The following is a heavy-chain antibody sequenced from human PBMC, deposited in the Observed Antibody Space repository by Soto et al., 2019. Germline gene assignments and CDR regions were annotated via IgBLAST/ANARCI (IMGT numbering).Heavy chain of an antibody. CDR2: INPSGGST. J-gene: IGHJ4*02. CDR3: ARDGVIGDY. Sequence: VRQAPGQGLEWMGIINPSGGSTSYAQKFQGRVTMTRDTSTSTVYMELSSLRSEDTAVYYCARDGVIGDYWGQGTLVTVSS. V-gene: IGHV1-46*01. D-gene: IGHD3-10*01.